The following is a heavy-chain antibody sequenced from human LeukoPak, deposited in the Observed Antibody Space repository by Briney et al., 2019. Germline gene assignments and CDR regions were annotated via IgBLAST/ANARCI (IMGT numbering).Heavy chain of an antibody. V-gene: IGHV3-30-3*01. CDR2: ISYDGSNK. Sequence: GGSLRLSCAASGFTFSSYAMHWVRQAPGKGLEWVAVISYDGSNKYYADSVKGRFTISRDNSKNTLYLQMNSLRAEDTAVYYCARVKTDWGYYYYYGMDVWGQGTTVTVSS. D-gene: IGHD3-9*01. CDR1: GFTFSSYA. CDR3: ARVKTDWGYYYYYGMDV. J-gene: IGHJ6*02.